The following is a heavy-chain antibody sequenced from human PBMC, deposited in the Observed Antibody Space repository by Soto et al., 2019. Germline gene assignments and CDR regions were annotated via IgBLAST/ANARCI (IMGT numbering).Heavy chain of an antibody. V-gene: IGHV3-43*01. CDR1: GFPFDDYS. CDR2: ISWDGADT. Sequence: GGSLRLSCAASGFPFDDYSMNWVRQVPGKGLEWVSLISWDGADTYYADSVKGRFTISRDNSKNTVYLQMNSLRAEDTAVHYCARVRDSSGYYAFDIWGQGTMVTVSS. D-gene: IGHD3-22*01. CDR3: ARVRDSSGYYAFDI. J-gene: IGHJ3*02.